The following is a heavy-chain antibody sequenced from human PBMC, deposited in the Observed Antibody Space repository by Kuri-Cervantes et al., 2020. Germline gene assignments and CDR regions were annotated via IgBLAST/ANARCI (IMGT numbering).Heavy chain of an antibody. Sequence: GGSLRLSCAASGFTFGTYTMNWVRQAPGKGLEWVSSISSGRGYIYSADSLKGRFTISRDNAKNSLYLQMNSLRAEDTALYYCARDRLIDYQYYYMDVWGKGTTVTVSS. CDR2: ISSGRGYI. J-gene: IGHJ6*03. D-gene: IGHD2-8*01. CDR3: ARDRLIDYQYYYMDV. CDR1: GFTFGTYT. V-gene: IGHV3-21*04.